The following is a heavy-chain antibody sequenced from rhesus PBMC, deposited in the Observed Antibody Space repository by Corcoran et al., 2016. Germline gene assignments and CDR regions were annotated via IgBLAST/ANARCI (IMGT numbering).Heavy chain of an antibody. Sequence: QVQLQESGPGLVKPSETLPLPCAVSGASISSTYWSWIRQAPGKGLEWIGRIYGRGGSTDDNPSLKSRVTISIDTSKNQVSLKLSSVTAADTAVYYCARGGGYGYWYFDLWGPGTPITISS. J-gene: IGHJ2*01. D-gene: IGHD5-36*01. CDR1: GASISSTY. CDR3: ARGGGYGYWYFDL. V-gene: IGHV4S2*01. CDR2: IYGRGGST.